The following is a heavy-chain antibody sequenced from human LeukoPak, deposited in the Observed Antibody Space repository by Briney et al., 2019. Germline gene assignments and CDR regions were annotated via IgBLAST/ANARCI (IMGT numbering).Heavy chain of an antibody. CDR3: ARWYSSSSYYYYYYMDV. V-gene: IGHV4-59*08. J-gene: IGHJ6*03. Sequence: SETLSLTCTVSGGSISSYYWSWIRQPPGKGLEWIGYIYYSGSTNYNPSLKSRVTISVGTSKNQFSLKLSSVTAADTAVYYCARWYSSSSYYYYYYMDVWGKGTTVTVSS. CDR2: IYYSGST. CDR1: GGSISSYY. D-gene: IGHD6-6*01.